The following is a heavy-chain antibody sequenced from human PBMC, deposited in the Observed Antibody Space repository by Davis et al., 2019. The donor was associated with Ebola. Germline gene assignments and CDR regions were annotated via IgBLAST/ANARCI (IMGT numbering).Heavy chain of an antibody. CDR1: GYSISSGYY. Sequence: GSLRLSCTVSGYSISSGYYWGWIRQPPGKGLEWIGSIYHSGSTYYNPSLKSRVTISVDTSKNQFSLKLSSVTAADTAVYYCARGPRYGYYNAYYYYGMDVWGKGTTVTVSS. V-gene: IGHV4-38-2*02. CDR2: IYHSGST. J-gene: IGHJ6*04. CDR3: ARGPRYGYYNAYYYYGMDV. D-gene: IGHD3-9*01.